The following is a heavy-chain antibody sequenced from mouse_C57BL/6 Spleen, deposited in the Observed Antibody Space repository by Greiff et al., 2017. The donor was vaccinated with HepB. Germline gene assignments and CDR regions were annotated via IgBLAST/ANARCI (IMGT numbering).Heavy chain of an antibody. CDR3: ARGGLGFDY. J-gene: IGHJ2*01. Sequence: QVQLQQSGAELVRPGTSVKVSCKASGYAFTNYLIEWVKQRPGQGLEWIGVINPGSGGTNYNEKFKGKATLTADTSSSTAYMQLSSLTSEDSAVYFCARGGLGFDYWGQGTTLTVSS. V-gene: IGHV1-54*01. CDR1: GYAFTNYL. CDR2: INPGSGGT.